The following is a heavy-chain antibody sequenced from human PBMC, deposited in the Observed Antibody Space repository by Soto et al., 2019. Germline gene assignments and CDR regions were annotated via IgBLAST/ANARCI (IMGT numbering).Heavy chain of an antibody. V-gene: IGHV4-34*01. D-gene: IGHD3-16*01. CDR1: GGSFSGYY. CDR3: VRIRYQLPSSVLWLDP. CDR2: INHSGTS. Sequence: SETLSLTCAVYGGSFSGYYWSWIRQPPGKGLEWIGEINHSGTSNYNPSLKSRVSMSVDTSKNQFSLRLSSVTAADTAVYFCVRIRYQLPSSVLWLDPWGQGTPVTVSP. J-gene: IGHJ5*02.